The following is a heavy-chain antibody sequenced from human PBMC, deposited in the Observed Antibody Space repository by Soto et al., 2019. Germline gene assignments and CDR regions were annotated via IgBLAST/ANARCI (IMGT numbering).Heavy chain of an antibody. D-gene: IGHD2-8*01. J-gene: IGHJ3*02. CDR3: ARVVDGDKGERDAFDI. V-gene: IGHV3-11*06. CDR1: GFTFSDYY. Sequence: GGSLRLSCAASGFTFSDYYMSWIRQAPGKGLEWVSYISSSSSYTNYADSVKGRFTISRDNAKNSLYLQMNSLRAEDTAVYYCARVVDGDKGERDAFDIWGQGTMVTVSS. CDR2: ISSSSSYT.